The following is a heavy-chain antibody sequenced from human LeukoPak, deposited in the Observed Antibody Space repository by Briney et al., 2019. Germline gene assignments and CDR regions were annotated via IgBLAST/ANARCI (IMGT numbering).Heavy chain of an antibody. CDR1: GYTFTTYN. D-gene: IGHD3-22*01. Sequence: ASVTVSCKASGYTFTTYNINWVRQAPGQGLEWMGWISGYNGNTNYAQKLQGRVTMTTDTSTSTAYMELRSLKSDDTAVYYCASLKNYYDSSGYLVTDAFDIWGQGTMVTVSS. V-gene: IGHV1-18*01. CDR3: ASLKNYYDSSGYLVTDAFDI. CDR2: ISGYNGNT. J-gene: IGHJ3*02.